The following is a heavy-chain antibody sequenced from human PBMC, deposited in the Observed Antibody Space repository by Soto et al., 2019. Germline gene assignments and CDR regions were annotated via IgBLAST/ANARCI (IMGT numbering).Heavy chain of an antibody. J-gene: IGHJ5*02. CDR2: IYYSGST. Sequence: SXTLSLTCTVSGGSMSSYYWSWIRQPLGKGLEWIGYIYYSGSTNYNPSLKSRVTISVDTSKNQFSLKLSSVTAADTAVYYCARNYGSGYNWFDPWGQGTLVTVSS. CDR3: ARNYGSGYNWFDP. CDR1: GGSMSSYY. D-gene: IGHD3-10*01. V-gene: IGHV4-59*08.